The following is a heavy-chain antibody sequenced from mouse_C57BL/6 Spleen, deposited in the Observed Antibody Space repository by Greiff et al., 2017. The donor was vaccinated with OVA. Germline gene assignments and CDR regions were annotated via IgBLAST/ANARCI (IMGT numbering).Heavy chain of an antibody. CDR1: GYTFTSYW. Sequence: QVQLQQSGAELVKPGASVKMSCKASGYTFTSYWITWVKQRPGQGLEWIGDIYPGSGSTNYNEKFKSKATLTVDTSSSTAYMQLSSLTSEDSAVYYCARSFITTDYFDYWGQGTTLTVSS. D-gene: IGHD1-1*01. CDR3: ARSFITTDYFDY. CDR2: IYPGSGST. V-gene: IGHV1-55*01. J-gene: IGHJ2*01.